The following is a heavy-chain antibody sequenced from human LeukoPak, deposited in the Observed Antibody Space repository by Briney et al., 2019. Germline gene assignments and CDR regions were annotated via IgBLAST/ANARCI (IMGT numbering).Heavy chain of an antibody. D-gene: IGHD3-3*01. CDR1: GFTFSSYE. CDR3: ARDPGFWSGLDYFDY. CDR2: ISSSSSTI. V-gene: IGHV3-48*01. Sequence: GGSLRLSCAASGFTFSSYEMNWVRQAPGKGLEWVSYISSSSSTIYYADSVKGRFTISRDNAKNSLYLQMNSLRAEDTAVYYCARDPGFWSGLDYFDYWGQGTLVTVSS. J-gene: IGHJ4*02.